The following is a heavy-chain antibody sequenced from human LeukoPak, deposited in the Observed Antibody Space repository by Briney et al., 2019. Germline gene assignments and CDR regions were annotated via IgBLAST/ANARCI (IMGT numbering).Heavy chain of an antibody. V-gene: IGHV3-23*01. CDR3: AKPLRYFDWLFHL. Sequence: GGSLRLXCAASGFTFSSYAMSWVRQAPGKGLEWVSAISGSGGSTYYADSVKGRFTISRDNSKNTLYLQMNSLRAEDTAVYYCAKPLRYFDWLFHLWGQGTLVTVSS. CDR1: GFTFSSYA. J-gene: IGHJ5*02. D-gene: IGHD3-9*01. CDR2: ISGSGGST.